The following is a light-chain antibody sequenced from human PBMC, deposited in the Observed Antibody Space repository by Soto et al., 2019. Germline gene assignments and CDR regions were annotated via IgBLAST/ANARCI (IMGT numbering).Light chain of an antibody. V-gene: IGKV3-15*01. CDR1: QSVSSN. J-gene: IGKJ1*01. CDR3: QQYERWPWT. CDR2: GAF. Sequence: EIVMTQSPANLSVSPGERATLSCRASQSVSSNLAWYQQKPGQVPRLLIYGAFTRATGIPDRFSGSGSGTEFTLTISGLKSEDFAVYFCQQYERWPWTFGQGTKVEIK.